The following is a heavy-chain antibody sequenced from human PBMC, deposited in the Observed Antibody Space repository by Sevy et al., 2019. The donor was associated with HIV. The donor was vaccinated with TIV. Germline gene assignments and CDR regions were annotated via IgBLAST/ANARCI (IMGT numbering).Heavy chain of an antibody. CDR3: GRTSPRGGFDY. CDR1: GYTFTNYY. J-gene: IGHJ4*02. CDR2: INPSDVST. Sequence: ASVKVSCKASGYTFTNYYMHWVRQAPGQGLEWMGIINPSDVSTVYAQKFQGRVTMTRDTSTSTVYMELSSLRSDDTAGYYCGRTSPRGGFDYWGQGALVTVSS. D-gene: IGHD3-16*01. V-gene: IGHV1-46*03.